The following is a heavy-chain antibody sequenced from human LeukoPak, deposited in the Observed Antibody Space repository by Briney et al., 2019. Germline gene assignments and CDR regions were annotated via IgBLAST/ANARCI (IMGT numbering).Heavy chain of an antibody. D-gene: IGHD3-22*01. CDR3: ARHGSNYYDSSGYPDY. J-gene: IGHJ4*02. V-gene: IGHV4-39*01. CDR2: IYYSGST. CDR1: GGSISSSSYY. Sequence: PSETLSLTCTVSGGSISSSSYYWGWIRQPPGTGLEWIGSIYYSGSTYYNPSLKSRVTISVDTSKNQFSLKLSSVTAADTAVYYCARHGSNYYDSSGYPDYWGQGTLATVSS.